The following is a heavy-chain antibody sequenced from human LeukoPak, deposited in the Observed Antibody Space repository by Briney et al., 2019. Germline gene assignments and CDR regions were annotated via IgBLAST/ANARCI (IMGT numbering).Heavy chain of an antibody. V-gene: IGHV3-21*06. CDR2: ISTSGDST. CDR1: GFTFSSQN. Sequence: GGSLRLSCAASGFTFSSQNMNWARQAPGEGLEWVAYISTSGDSTKYADSVEGRFTISRDNAENSLYLLMNSLRVEDTAVYYCVKNGWLDYWGQGILVTVSS. D-gene: IGHD6-19*01. CDR3: VKNGWLDY. J-gene: IGHJ4*02.